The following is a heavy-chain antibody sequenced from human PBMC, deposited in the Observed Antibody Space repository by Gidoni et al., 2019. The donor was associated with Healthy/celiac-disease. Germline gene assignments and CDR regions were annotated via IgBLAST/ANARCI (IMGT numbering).Heavy chain of an antibody. CDR2: GST. D-gene: IGHD6-13*01. V-gene: IGHV4-31*02. Sequence: GSTYYNPSLKSRVTISVDTSKNQFSLKLSSVTAADTAVYYCARGSSWSDEYWGQGTLVTVSS. J-gene: IGHJ4*02. CDR3: ARGSSWSDEY.